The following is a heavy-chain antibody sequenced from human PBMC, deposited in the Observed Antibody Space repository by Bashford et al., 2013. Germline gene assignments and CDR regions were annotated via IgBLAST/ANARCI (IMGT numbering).Heavy chain of an antibody. V-gene: IGHV4-31*11. CDR3: ARDMESSSFYARYFDL. CDR2: MYYSGNT. J-gene: IGHJ2*01. Sequence: SETLSLTCAVSGGSISSGGYYWSWIRQQPGKGLEWIGYMYYSGNTHYNPSLRSRVTISVDKSKNQFSLKLTSVTAADTAVYYCARDMESSSFYARYFDLWGPGTLVTVSS. CDR1: GGSISSGGYY. D-gene: IGHD6-13*01.